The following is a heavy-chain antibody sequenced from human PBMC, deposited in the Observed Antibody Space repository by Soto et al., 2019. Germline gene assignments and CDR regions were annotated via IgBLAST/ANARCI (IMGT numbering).Heavy chain of an antibody. V-gene: IGHV4-30-2*01. CDR2: IYHSGST. CDR3: ARGGSGYYYTGNYFDY. Sequence: SETLSLTCAVSGGSISSGGYSWSWIRQPPGKGLEWIGYIYHSGSTYYNPSLKSRVTISVDRSKNQFSLKLSSVTAADTAVYYCARGGSGYYYTGNYFDYWGQGTLVTVSS. J-gene: IGHJ4*02. D-gene: IGHD3-22*01. CDR1: GGSISSGGYS.